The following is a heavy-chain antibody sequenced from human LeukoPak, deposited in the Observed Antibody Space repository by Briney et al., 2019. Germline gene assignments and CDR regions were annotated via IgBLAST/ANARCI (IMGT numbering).Heavy chain of an antibody. CDR1: GFTFSSYW. CDR2: IKQDGSEK. CDR3: ARDKIVGATHFDY. J-gene: IGHJ4*02. D-gene: IGHD1-26*01. Sequence: GGSLRLSCAGSGFTFSSYWMNWVRQAPEKGLEWVANIKQDGSEKDYVDSVKGRFTISRDNAKNSLYLQMNSLRAEDTAVYYCARDKIVGATHFDYWGQGALVTVSS. V-gene: IGHV3-7*01.